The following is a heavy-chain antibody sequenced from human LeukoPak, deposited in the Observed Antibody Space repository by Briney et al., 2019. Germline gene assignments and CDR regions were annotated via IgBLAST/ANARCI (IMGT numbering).Heavy chain of an antibody. J-gene: IGHJ4*02. Sequence: GGSLRLSCAASGFTFSSYSMNWVRQAPGRGLEWVSSISSSSSYKYYADSVKGRVTISRDNAKNSLYLQMNSLRAEDTAVYYCARDGPSYGGNSLRIDYWGQGTLVTVSS. D-gene: IGHD4-23*01. CDR2: ISSSSSYK. V-gene: IGHV3-21*01. CDR1: GFTFSSYS. CDR3: ARDGPSYGGNSLRIDY.